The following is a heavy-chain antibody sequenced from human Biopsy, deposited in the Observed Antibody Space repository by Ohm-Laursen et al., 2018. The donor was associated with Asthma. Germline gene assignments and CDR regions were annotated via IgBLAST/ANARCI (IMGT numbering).Heavy chain of an antibody. CDR3: AKDGVTTVTTTAFDM. D-gene: IGHD4-17*01. CDR1: GFKFDDNA. Sequence: SLRLSCSASGFKFDDNAMHWIRQAPGKGLEWVSGISWNSGRIGYADSVKGRFTISIDNAKNSLYLQMNSLRPEDTALYYCAKDGVTTVTTTAFDMWGQGTMVTVAS. J-gene: IGHJ3*02. CDR2: ISWNSGRI. V-gene: IGHV3-9*01.